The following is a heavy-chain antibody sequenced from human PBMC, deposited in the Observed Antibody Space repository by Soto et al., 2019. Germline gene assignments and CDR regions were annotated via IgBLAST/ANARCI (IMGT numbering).Heavy chain of an antibody. CDR2: ISGSGGST. CDR3: AKDDRIGSNYFDY. V-gene: IGHV3-23*01. Sequence: EVQLLESGGGLVQPGGSLRLSCAACGFTFSSYAMSWVRQAPGKGLEWVSAISGSGGSTYYADSVKGRFTISRDNSKNTLYLQMNSLRAEDTAVYYCAKDDRIGSNYFDYWGQGTLVTVSS. D-gene: IGHD1-26*01. CDR1: GFTFSSYA. J-gene: IGHJ4*02.